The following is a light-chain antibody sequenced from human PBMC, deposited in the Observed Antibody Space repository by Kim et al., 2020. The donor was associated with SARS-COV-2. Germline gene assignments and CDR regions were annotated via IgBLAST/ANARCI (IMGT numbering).Light chain of an antibody. V-gene: IGKV1-17*01. CDR1: QDITDD. Sequence: ASVGDRVPITCRASQDITDDLGWYQQDPGRAPKRLIYGASSLQSGVPSRFSGSGSGTEFTLTISSLQPEDFATYFCLQHNTYPITFGQGTRLEIK. J-gene: IGKJ5*01. CDR3: LQHNTYPIT. CDR2: GAS.